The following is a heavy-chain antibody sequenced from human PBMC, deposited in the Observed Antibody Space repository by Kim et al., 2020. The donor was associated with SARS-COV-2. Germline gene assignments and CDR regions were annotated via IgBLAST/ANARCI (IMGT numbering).Heavy chain of an antibody. D-gene: IGHD6-13*01. CDR3: ARDTAAGSYRFDY. Sequence: ADSGKDRFTLSRDNAKTSMYLQMNSLRTEDTAMYYCARDTAAGSYRFDYWGQGTLVTVSS. V-gene: IGHV3-21*01. J-gene: IGHJ4*02.